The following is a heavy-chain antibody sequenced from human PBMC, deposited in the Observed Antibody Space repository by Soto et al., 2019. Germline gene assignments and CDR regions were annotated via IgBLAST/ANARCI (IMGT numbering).Heavy chain of an antibody. CDR3: ARHKSGGYFFDY. D-gene: IGHD3-16*01. CDR1: GDSISGYY. CDR2: IHYSGRA. Sequence: SETLSLTCTVSGDSISGYYWSWIRQPPGRGLEWIGQIHYSGRASPKPSLKSRLSMSVDASKNQFSLELSFVTAADAAVYYCARHKSGGYFFDYWGQGTLVTVSS. V-gene: IGHV4-59*01. J-gene: IGHJ4*02.